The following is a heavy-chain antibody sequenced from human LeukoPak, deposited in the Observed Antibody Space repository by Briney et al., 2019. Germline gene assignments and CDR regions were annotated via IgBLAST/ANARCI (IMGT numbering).Heavy chain of an antibody. Sequence: ASVKVSCKAPGYTFTGYYMHWVRQAPGQGLEWMGWINPNNGGTNYAQKFQGRVTMTRDTSISTAYMELSRLTSDDTAVYYCARRGYSSSSDYWGQGTLVTVSS. J-gene: IGHJ4*02. CDR2: INPNNGGT. CDR3: ARRGYSSSSDY. CDR1: GYTFTGYY. D-gene: IGHD6-13*01. V-gene: IGHV1-2*02.